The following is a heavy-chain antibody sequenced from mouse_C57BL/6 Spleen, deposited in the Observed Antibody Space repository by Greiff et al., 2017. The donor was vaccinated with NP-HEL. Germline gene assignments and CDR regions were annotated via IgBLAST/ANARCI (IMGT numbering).Heavy chain of an antibody. Sequence: EVMLVESEGGFVQPGSSMKLSCTASGFTFSDYYMDWVRQVPEKGLEWVANINYDGSSTNYLDTLKSRFIISKDNAKNNLYLQMSSLKSEDTATYYCAVDYGDYGAMDYWGQGTSVTVSS. D-gene: IGHD2-13*01. CDR1: GFTFSDYY. V-gene: IGHV5-16*01. CDR3: AVDYGDYGAMDY. J-gene: IGHJ4*01. CDR2: INYDGSST.